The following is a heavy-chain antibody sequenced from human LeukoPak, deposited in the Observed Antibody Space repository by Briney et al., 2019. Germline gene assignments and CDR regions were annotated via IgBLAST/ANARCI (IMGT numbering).Heavy chain of an antibody. CDR1: GFTFDDYA. V-gene: IGHV3-9*01. CDR3: AKGHYYDSSGYYDY. Sequence: GRSLRLSCAASGFTFDDYAIHWVRQAPGKGLEWVSGISWNSGSIGYADSVKGRFTISRDNAKNSLYLQMNSLRAEDTALYYCAKGHYYDSSGYYDYWGQGTLVTVSS. CDR2: ISWNSGSI. J-gene: IGHJ4*02. D-gene: IGHD3-22*01.